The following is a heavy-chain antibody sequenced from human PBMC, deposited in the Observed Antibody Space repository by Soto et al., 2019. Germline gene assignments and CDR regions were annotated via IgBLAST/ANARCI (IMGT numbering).Heavy chain of an antibody. V-gene: IGHV4-59*01. CDR3: ASLATTYYYDNVGYYFDY. Sequence: SETLSFTCTVSSCSISSNYWSWVRQPPGKGLEWIGYIYYSGSTNSNPSLKSRVTMSVDTSRKQFSLKLSSVTAADTAMYYCASLATTYYYDNVGYYFDYWGQGALVTVSS. CDR2: IYYSGST. CDR1: SCSISSNY. D-gene: IGHD3-22*01. J-gene: IGHJ4*02.